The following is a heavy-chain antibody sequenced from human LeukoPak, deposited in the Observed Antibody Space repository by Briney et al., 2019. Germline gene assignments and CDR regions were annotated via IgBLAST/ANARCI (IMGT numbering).Heavy chain of an antibody. J-gene: IGHJ4*02. V-gene: IGHV3-30*02. CDR1: GFTFSGCG. CDR3: AKDSYSYGSYFDS. CDR2: IWYDGRDK. D-gene: IGHD5-18*01. Sequence: PGGSLRLSCAASGFTFSGCGMHWVRQAPDKGLEWVAFIWYDGRDKYYADSVKGQFTISRDNSKNTLYLQMNSLRAEDTAVYYCAKDSYSYGSYFDSWGQGTLVTVSS.